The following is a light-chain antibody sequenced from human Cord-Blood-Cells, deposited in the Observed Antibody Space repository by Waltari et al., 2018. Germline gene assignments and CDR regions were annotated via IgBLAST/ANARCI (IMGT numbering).Light chain of an antibody. CDR3: GTWDSSLSAGV. CDR1: STTTWNNY. Sequence: QSVLPPPPSESEAPGQKVTIPCHGTSTTTWNNYVSRYQQLPGTAPKLLIYDKNRRPSGIPDRFSGSRSGTSATLGITGRQTGDEADYYCGTWDSSLSAGVFGGGTKLTVL. J-gene: IGLJ3*02. CDR2: DKN. V-gene: IGLV1-51*01.